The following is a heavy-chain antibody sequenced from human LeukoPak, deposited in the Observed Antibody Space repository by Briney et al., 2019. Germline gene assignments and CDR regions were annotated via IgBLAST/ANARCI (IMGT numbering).Heavy chain of an antibody. D-gene: IGHD3-22*01. Sequence: PGGSLRLSCAASGFTFSSYSMDWVRQAPGKGLEWVSYISSSSSPIYYADSVKGRFAISRDNAKNSLYLQMNSLRAEDTAVYYCARDHHRRLYDSQARDTFDIWGQGTTVTVSS. CDR3: ARDHHRRLYDSQARDTFDI. CDR2: ISSSSSPI. V-gene: IGHV3-48*01. CDR1: GFTFSSYS. J-gene: IGHJ3*02.